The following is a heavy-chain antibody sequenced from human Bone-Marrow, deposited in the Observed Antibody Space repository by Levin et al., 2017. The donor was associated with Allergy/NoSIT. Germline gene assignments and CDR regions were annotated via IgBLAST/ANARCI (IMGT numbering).Heavy chain of an antibody. Sequence: ESLKISCAVSGYSISSGYYWGWIRQAPGKGLEWIGSIYHSGSTYYNPSLKSRVTISVDTSKNQFSLKLSSVTAADTAVYYCARSSPGSSGPNYFYYYGMDVWGQGSTVTVSS. J-gene: IGHJ6*02. CDR1: GYSISSGYY. D-gene: IGHD6-6*01. V-gene: IGHV4-38-2*01. CDR2: IYHSGST. CDR3: ARSSPGSSGPNYFYYYGMDV.